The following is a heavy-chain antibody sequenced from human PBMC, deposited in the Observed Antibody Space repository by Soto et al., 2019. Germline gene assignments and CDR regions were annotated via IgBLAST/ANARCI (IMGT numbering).Heavy chain of an antibody. V-gene: IGHV3-64D*06. CDR1: GFTFSTYA. Sequence: PGGSLRLSCSGSGFTFSTYAMHWVRQAPGKGLEYVSAISGKGDNTYYADSVKGRFTISRDNSKNTLYLHMSSLRAEDTAVYYCVNSVSVAGTFDYWGQGTLVTVSS. CDR2: ISGKGDNT. CDR3: VNSVSVAGTFDY. D-gene: IGHD6-19*01. J-gene: IGHJ4*02.